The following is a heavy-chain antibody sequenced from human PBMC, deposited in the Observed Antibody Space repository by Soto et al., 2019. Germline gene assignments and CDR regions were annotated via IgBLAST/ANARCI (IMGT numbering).Heavy chain of an antibody. CDR1: GGSISSSSYY. CDR3: ARQGPGGWFDP. J-gene: IGHJ5*02. D-gene: IGHD3-16*01. Sequence: QLQLQESGPGLVKPSETLSLTCTVSGGSISSSSYYWGWIRQPPGKGLEWIGSIYYSGRTYYNPSLKSRVTISVDTSKNQFSLKLSPVTAADTAVYYCARQGPGGWFDPWGQGTLVTVSS. CDR2: IYYSGRT. V-gene: IGHV4-39*01.